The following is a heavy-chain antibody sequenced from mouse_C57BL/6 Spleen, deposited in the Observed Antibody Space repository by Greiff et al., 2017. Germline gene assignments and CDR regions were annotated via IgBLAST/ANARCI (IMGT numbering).Heavy chain of an antibody. CDR3: AIEGVLPYFDY. V-gene: IGHV3-6*01. CDR2: ISYDSST. J-gene: IGHJ2*01. CDR1: GYSITSGYY. D-gene: IGHD1-1*01. Sequence: EVQVVEPGPGLVKPSQSLSLTCSVTGYSITSGYYRYWIRQLPGNKLELMGYISYDSSTNYNPSLKNPISITRDTSKNQFCLKFNTVPTDDTATYSFAIEGVLPYFDYWGQGTTLTVAS.